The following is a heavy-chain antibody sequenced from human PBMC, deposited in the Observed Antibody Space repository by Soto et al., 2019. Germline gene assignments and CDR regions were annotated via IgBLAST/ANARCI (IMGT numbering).Heavy chain of an antibody. D-gene: IGHD3-3*01. V-gene: IGHV3-23*01. CDR3: VKESFGLVVHFDY. J-gene: IGHJ4*02. Sequence: EVQLLESGGGLVQPGGSLRLSCAASGFTFSSYAMSWVRQSPGKGLEWVSSISGSGSSIYYADSVKGRFTISRDNSKNTLYLQMTSLRAEDTAVYHCVKESFGLVVHFDYWGQGTLVTVSS. CDR1: GFTFSSYA. CDR2: ISGSGSSI.